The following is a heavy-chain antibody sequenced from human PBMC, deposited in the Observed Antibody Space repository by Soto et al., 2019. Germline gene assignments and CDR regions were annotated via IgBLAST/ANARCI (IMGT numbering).Heavy chain of an antibody. CDR1: GGTFSSYA. J-gene: IGHJ6*02. Sequence: SVKVSCKASGGTFSSYAISWVRQAPGQGLEWMGGIIPIFGTANYAQKFQGRVTTTADESTSTAYMELSSLISEDTAVFYFFLRPGFGLRFDYYYGMDVWGQGTTVTVSS. CDR2: IIPIFGTA. V-gene: IGHV1-69*13. D-gene: IGHD5-12*01. CDR3: FLRPGFGLRFDYYYGMDV.